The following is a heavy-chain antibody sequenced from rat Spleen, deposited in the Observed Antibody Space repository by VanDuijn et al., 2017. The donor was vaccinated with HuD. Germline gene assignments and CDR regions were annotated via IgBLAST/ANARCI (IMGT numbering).Heavy chain of an antibody. CDR1: GFSLSNYG. CDR2: IWGNGDA. V-gene: IGHV2-13*01. J-gene: IGHJ2*01. Sequence: QVQLKESGPGLVQPSQTLSFTCTVSGFSLSNYGVICVRQPPGKGLEWMGVIWGNGDANYNSALKSRLCISRDTSKSQVFLKMNSLQTEDTAMYFCARSSRDWGQGVMVTVSS. CDR3: ARSSRD.